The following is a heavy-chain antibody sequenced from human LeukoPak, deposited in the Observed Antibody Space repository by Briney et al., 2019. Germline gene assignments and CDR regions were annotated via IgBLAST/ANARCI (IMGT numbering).Heavy chain of an antibody. D-gene: IGHD5-12*01. CDR1: GFTFSRYA. CDR3: ARGPSGYHNT. CDR2: ISYDGSNK. V-gene: IGHV3-30*14. Sequence: GGSLRLSCAASGFTFSRYAIHWVRQAPGKGLEWVAVISYDGSNKDYAASVKGRFTISRDNSKNTLYLQMNSLRAEDTAVYYCARGPSGYHNTGGQGTLVTVSS. J-gene: IGHJ4*02.